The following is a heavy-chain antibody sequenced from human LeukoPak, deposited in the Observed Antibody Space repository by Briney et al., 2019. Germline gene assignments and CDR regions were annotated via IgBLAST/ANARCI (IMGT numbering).Heavy chain of an antibody. J-gene: IGHJ3*01. CDR2: ISAYNGNT. CDR3: ARDRVTISKPEAAFDL. Sequence: ASVKVSCKASGYTFTSYGISWVRQAPGQGLEWMGWISAYNGNTNYAQKLQGRVTMTTATSTSTAYMELRSLRSDDTAVYYCARDRVTISKPEAAFDLWGQGTMVTVSS. V-gene: IGHV1-18*01. CDR1: GYTFTSYG. D-gene: IGHD3-3*01.